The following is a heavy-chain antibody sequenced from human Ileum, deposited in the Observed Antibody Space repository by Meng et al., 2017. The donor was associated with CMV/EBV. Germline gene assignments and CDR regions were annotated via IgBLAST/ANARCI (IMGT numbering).Heavy chain of an antibody. CDR1: GGSISSYY. CDR3: AREGEWITRTTGTHVINWFDP. V-gene: IGHV4-59*01. D-gene: IGHD1-7*01. J-gene: IGHJ5*02. Sequence: SETLSLTCTVSGGSISSYYWSWIRQPPRKGLEWIGYIYYSGSTNYNPSLKSRVTISVDTSKNPFSLKLSSVTAADTAVYYCAREGEWITRTTGTHVINWFDPWGQGTLVTVSS. CDR2: IYYSGST.